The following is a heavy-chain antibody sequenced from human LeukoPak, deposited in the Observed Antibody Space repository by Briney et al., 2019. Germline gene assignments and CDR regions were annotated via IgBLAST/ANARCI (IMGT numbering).Heavy chain of an antibody. CDR2: ISYSGST. D-gene: IGHD1-1*01. V-gene: IGHV4-59*08. Sequence: SETLSLSCSVSGTSISSYYWSWIRQPPGKGLEWIGYISYSGSTNYNPSLKSRVTISVDTSKNQFSLNLSSVTAADTAVYSCARAVGVGRGTYFDLWGRGTLVTVSS. CDR1: GTSISSYY. J-gene: IGHJ2*01. CDR3: ARAVGVGRGTYFDL.